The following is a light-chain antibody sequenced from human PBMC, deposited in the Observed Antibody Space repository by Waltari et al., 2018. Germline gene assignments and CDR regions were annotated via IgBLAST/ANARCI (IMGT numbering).Light chain of an antibody. CDR2: DVS. J-gene: IGLJ3*02. V-gene: IGLV2-14*03. Sequence: QSGLTQPASVSGSPGQSITITCTGTNRDIGGAKFVAWYQEHPGKVPKLILFDVSERPSGVSNRFSGSKSGNTASLTISGLQAEDEAHYYCSSYSGTSTFVLFGGGTKLTVL. CDR1: NRDIGGAKF. CDR3: SSYSGTSTFVL.